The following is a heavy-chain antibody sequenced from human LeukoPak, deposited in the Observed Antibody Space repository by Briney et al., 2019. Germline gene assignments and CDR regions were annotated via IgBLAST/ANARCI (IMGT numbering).Heavy chain of an antibody. Sequence: PSETLSLTCTVSGGSISSSSYYWGWIRQPPGKGLEWIGSIYYSGSTYYNPSLKSRVTMSVDTSKNQFSLKLSSVTAVDTAVYYCARSGYVGFFDYWGQGTLVTVSS. CDR3: ARSGYVGFFDY. CDR2: IYYSGST. J-gene: IGHJ4*02. V-gene: IGHV4-39*07. D-gene: IGHD5-18*01. CDR1: GGSISSSSYY.